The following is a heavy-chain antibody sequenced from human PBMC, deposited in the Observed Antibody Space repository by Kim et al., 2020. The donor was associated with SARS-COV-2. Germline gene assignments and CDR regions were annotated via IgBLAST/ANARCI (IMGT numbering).Heavy chain of an antibody. D-gene: IGHD6-13*01. V-gene: IGHV3-43*01. J-gene: IGHJ4*02. Sequence: DSVKGRFTISRDNNKNSLYLQMNSLRTEDTALYYCAKDSVAAAGTDYFDYWGQGTLVTVSS. CDR3: AKDSVAAAGTDYFDY.